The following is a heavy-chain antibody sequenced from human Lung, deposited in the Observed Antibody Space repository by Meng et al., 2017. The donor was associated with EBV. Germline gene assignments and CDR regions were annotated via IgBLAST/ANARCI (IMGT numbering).Heavy chain of an antibody. D-gene: IGHD6-19*01. CDR2: IYSSGIT. J-gene: IGHJ4*02. Sequence: QVQRQASGPGLVKSSETLSLTCTVSGDSISDYFWNWIRQPAGKGLEWIGRIYSSGITNYNPSLQSRVTMSVDTSKNQFSLKLYSVTAADTAVYYCARESFNSGWYSDYWGQGTLVTVSS. CDR1: GDSISDYF. V-gene: IGHV4-4*07. CDR3: ARESFNSGWYSDY.